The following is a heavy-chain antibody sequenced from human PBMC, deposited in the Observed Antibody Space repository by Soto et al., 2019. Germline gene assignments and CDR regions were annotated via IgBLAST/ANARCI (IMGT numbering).Heavy chain of an antibody. CDR3: ARDDSIAAAGTDGDGFDI. J-gene: IGHJ3*02. CDR2: INPNSGGT. D-gene: IGHD6-13*01. Sequence: QVQLVQSGAEVKKPGASVKVSCKASGYTFTGYYMHWVRQAPGQGLDWMGWINPNSGGTNYAQKFQGRDTMTSDTSLRTAYMELSRLRSDDTAVYYCARDDSIAAAGTDGDGFDIWGQGTMVTVSS. V-gene: IGHV1-2*02. CDR1: GYTFTGYY.